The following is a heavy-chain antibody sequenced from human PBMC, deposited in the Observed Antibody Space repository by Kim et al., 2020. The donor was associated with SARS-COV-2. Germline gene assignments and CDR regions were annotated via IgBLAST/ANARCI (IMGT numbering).Heavy chain of an antibody. V-gene: IGHV4-30-2*01. CDR1: GGSISSGGYS. J-gene: IGHJ4*02. CDR2: IYYSGST. D-gene: IGHD3-9*01. CDR3: ARGSNDILTGYYRGYFDY. Sequence: SETLSLTCAVSGGSISSGGYSWSWIRQPPGKGLEWIGYIYYSGSTYYNPSLKSRVTISVDRSKNQFSLKLSSVTAADTAVYYCARGSNDILTGYYRGYFDYWGQGTLVTVSS.